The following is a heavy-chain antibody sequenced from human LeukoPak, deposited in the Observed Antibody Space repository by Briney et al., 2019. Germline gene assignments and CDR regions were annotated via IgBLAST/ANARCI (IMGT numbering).Heavy chain of an antibody. Sequence: PSETLSLTCTVSGGSISSGSYNWRWIRQPAGKGLEWIGRIYTSGSTNYNPSLKSRVTISVDTSKNQCSLKLSSVTAADTAVYYSVRSPMAYYYDSSGYPAVNWFDPWGQGTLVTVSS. CDR3: VRSPMAYYYDSSGYPAVNWFDP. CDR2: IYTSGST. D-gene: IGHD3-22*01. CDR1: GGSISSGSYN. V-gene: IGHV4-61*02. J-gene: IGHJ5*02.